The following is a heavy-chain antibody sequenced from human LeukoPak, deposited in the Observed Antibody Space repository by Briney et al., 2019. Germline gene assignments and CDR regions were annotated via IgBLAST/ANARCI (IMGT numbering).Heavy chain of an antibody. CDR2: INPNSGGT. V-gene: IGHV1-2*02. CDR1: GYTFTGYY. CDR3: ARAATIFGVVPLYFDY. Sequence: ASVKVSCKASGYTFTGYYMHWVRQAPGQGLEWMGWINPNSGGTNYAQKFQGRVTMTRDTSISTACMELSRLRSDDTAVYYCARAATIFGVVPLYFDYWGQGTLVTVSS. D-gene: IGHD3-3*01. J-gene: IGHJ4*02.